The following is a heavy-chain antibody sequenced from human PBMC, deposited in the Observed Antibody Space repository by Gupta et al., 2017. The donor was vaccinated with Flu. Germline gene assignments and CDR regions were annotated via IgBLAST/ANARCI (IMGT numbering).Heavy chain of an antibody. CDR1: GGTFSSYA. CDR3: AQSRDGYNSNGY. Sequence: ASGGTFSSYAISWVRQAPGQGLEWMGGIIPIFGTANYAQKFQGRVTITADESTSTAYMELSSLRSEDTAVYYCAQSRDGYNSNGYWGQGTLVTVSS. D-gene: IGHD5-24*01. J-gene: IGHJ4*02. CDR2: IIPIFGTA. V-gene: IGHV1-69*01.